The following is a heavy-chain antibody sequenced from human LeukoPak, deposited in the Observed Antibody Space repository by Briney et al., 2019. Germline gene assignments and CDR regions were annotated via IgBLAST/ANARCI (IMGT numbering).Heavy chain of an antibody. D-gene: IGHD3-10*01. CDR2: ISAYNGNT. CDR1: GYTFTSYG. J-gene: IGHJ4*02. CDR3: ARDWSTMVRGVNGY. V-gene: IGHV1-18*01. Sequence: ASVKASCKASGYTFTSYGISWVRQAPGQGLEWMGWISAYNGNTNYAQKLQGRVTMPTDTSTSTAYMELRSLRSDDTAVYYCARDWSTMVRGVNGYWGQGTLVTVSS.